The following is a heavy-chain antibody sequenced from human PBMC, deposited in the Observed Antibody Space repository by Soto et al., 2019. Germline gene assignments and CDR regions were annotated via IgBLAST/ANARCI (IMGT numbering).Heavy chain of an antibody. J-gene: IGHJ6*02. Sequence: GGSLRLSCAASGFTFSGYSMNWVRQAPGKGLEWVSSISSSSSYIYYADSVKGRFTISRDNAKNSLYLQMNSLRAEDTAVHYCASSSYMTTRGSYGMDVWGQGTTVTVSS. V-gene: IGHV3-21*01. CDR3: ASSSYMTTRGSYGMDV. CDR2: ISSSSSYI. D-gene: IGHD4-17*01. CDR1: GFTFSGYS.